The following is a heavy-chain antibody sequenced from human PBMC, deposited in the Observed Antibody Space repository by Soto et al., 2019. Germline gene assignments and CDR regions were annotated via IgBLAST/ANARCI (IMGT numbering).Heavy chain of an antibody. Sequence: SETLSLTCTVSGGSISSYYWSWIRQPPGKGLEWIGYIYYCGSTNYNPSLKSRVTISVDTSKNQFSLKLSSVTAADTAVYYCARLMYSGSYYNYFDYWGQGTLVTVSS. CDR1: GGSISSYY. D-gene: IGHD1-26*01. J-gene: IGHJ4*02. V-gene: IGHV4-59*01. CDR3: ARLMYSGSYYNYFDY. CDR2: IYYCGST.